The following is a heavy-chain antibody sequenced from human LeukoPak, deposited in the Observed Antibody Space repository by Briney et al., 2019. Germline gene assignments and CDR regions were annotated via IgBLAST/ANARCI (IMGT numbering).Heavy chain of an antibody. CDR1: GYTFTSYG. D-gene: IGHD3-22*01. CDR2: ISAYNGNT. J-gene: IGHJ4*02. V-gene: IGHV1-18*01. Sequence: ASVKVSCKASGYTFTSYGISWVRQAPGQGLEWMGWISAYNGNTNYAQKLQGRVTMTTDTSTSTAYMELRSLRSDDTAVYYCARDTSINYYDSSGFFDYWGQGTLVTVSS. CDR3: ARDTSINYYDSSGFFDY.